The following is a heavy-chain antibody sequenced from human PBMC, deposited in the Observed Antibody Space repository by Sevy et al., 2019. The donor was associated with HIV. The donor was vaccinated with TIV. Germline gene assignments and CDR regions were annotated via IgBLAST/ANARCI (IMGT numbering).Heavy chain of an antibody. D-gene: IGHD2-21*02. V-gene: IGHV3-30*04. CDR3: ARGRVTSHYFDY. J-gene: IGHJ4*02. Sequence: GGSLRLSCADSGFTFIDYAMHWVRQAPGKGLEWVAVISDDGSKTYYADSVIGRFTISRDNSKNTLYLQMNSLRADDTAVYYCARGRVTSHYFDYWGQGTLVTVSS. CDR1: GFTFIDYA. CDR2: ISDDGSKT.